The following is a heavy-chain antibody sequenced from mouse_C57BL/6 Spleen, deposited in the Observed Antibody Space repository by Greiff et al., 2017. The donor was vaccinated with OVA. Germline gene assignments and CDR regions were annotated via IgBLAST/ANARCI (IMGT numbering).Heavy chain of an antibody. CDR2: IYPGDGDT. J-gene: IGHJ2*01. Sequence: VQLQQSGPELVKPGASVKISCKASGYAFSSSWMNWVKQRPGKGLEWIGRIYPGDGDTNYNGKFKGKATLTAAKSSSTAYMQLSSLTSEDSAVYFCARRGNWDYFDYWGQGTTLTVSS. V-gene: IGHV1-82*01. CDR1: GYAFSSSW. CDR3: ARRGNWDYFDY. D-gene: IGHD4-1*01.